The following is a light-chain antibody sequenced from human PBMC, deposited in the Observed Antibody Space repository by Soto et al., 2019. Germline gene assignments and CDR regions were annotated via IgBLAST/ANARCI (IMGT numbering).Light chain of an antibody. J-gene: IGKJ1*01. CDR2: KGS. CDR1: QSISSW. CDR3: QKYNCHPWT. V-gene: IGKV1-5*03. Sequence: DIQMTQSPSTLSASVGDRVTITCRASQSISSWLAWYQKKPGKAPKLLIYKGSSLESGVPPKFSGSGSGTEITLTMRCLQPDEFATYYRQKYNCHPWTFGQGTKVEIK.